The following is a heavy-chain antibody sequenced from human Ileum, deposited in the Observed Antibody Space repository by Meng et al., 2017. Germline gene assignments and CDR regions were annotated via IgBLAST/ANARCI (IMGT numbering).Heavy chain of an antibody. CDR2: IYSGGST. D-gene: IGHD4-23*01. Sequence: GESLKISCASSGFTVSSNYMSWVRQAPGKGLERVSVIYSGGSTYYADSVKGRFTISRDNSKNTLYLQMNSLRAEDTAVYYCARAGVVTPYYFQHWGQGTLVTVSS. J-gene: IGHJ1*01. V-gene: IGHV3-53*01. CDR3: ARAGVVTPYYFQH. CDR1: GFTVSSNY.